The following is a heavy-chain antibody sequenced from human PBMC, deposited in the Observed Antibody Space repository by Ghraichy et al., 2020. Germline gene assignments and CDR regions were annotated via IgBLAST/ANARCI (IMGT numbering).Heavy chain of an antibody. CDR2: IHYSGST. D-gene: IGHD1-26*01. CDR1: GAPISYKY. V-gene: IGHV4-59*01. Sequence: SQTLSLTCTVSGAPISYKYWNWVRQPPGKGLEWIGYIHYSGSTNYKSSLKSRVTISVDTSKNQFSLRLTSVTAADTALYYCARSSGSSVYYYYGMDLWGQGTTVTVSS. CDR3: ARSSGSSVYYYYGMDL. J-gene: IGHJ6*02.